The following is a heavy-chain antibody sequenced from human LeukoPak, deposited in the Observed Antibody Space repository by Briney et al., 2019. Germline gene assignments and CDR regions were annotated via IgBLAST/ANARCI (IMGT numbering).Heavy chain of an antibody. CDR2: ISTGSNSL. CDR1: GFTFNSCN. CDR3: ARGLSLDC. J-gene: IGHJ4*02. Sequence: GGSLRLSCAASGFTFNSCNMNWVRQAPGRGLEWVSSISTGSNSLYYGDSVRGRFTISREDSEKSLYLQMSDLRAEDTAVYYCARGLSLDCWGQGTLVTVSS. V-gene: IGHV3-21*01.